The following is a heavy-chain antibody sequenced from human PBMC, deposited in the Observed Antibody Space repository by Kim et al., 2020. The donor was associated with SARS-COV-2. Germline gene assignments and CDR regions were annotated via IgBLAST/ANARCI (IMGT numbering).Heavy chain of an antibody. J-gene: IGHJ4*02. CDR3: ARDRRGITGTLEN. V-gene: IGHV4-39*07. CDR1: GGSISSSSYY. CDR2: IYYSGST. D-gene: IGHD1-7*01. Sequence: SETLSLTCTVSGGSISSSSYYWGWIRQPPGKGLEWIGSIYYSGSTYYNPSLKSRVTISVDTSKNQFSLKLSSVTAADTAVYYCARDRRGITGTLENWGQGTLVTVSS.